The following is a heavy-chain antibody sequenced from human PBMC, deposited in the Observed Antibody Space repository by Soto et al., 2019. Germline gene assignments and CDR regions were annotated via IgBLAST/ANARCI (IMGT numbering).Heavy chain of an antibody. CDR2: IYYSGIT. D-gene: IGHD2-2*02. CDR1: GGSISSYY. V-gene: IGHV4-59*01. Sequence: SETLSLTGTVCGGSISSYYCSWIRQPPWKGLEWIGYIYYSGITNYNPSLKSRVTISVDTPKNQFSLKLSSVTAADTAVYYCARVPPYCSSTSCYTDYCGQGTLVTFCS. J-gene: IGHJ4*02. CDR3: ARVPPYCSSTSCYTDY.